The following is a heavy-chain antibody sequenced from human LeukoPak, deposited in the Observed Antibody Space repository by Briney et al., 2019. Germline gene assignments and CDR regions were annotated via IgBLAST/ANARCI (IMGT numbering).Heavy chain of an antibody. CDR3: ARVGGIAAAVGAFDI. V-gene: IGHV3-30*04. CDR1: GFTFSSYA. D-gene: IGHD6-13*01. J-gene: IGHJ3*02. CDR2: ISYDGSNK. Sequence: GGSLRLSCAASGFTFSSYAMHWVRQAPDKGLEWVAVISYDGSNKYYADSVKGRFTISRDNSKNTLYLQMNSLRAEDTAVYYCARVGGIAAAVGAFDIWGQGTMVTVSS.